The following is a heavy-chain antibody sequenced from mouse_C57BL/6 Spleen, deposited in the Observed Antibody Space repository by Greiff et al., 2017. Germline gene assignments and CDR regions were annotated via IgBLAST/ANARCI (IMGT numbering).Heavy chain of an antibody. D-gene: IGHD2-3*01. Sequence: QVQLQQPGAELVMPGASVKLSCKASGYTFTSYWMHWVKQRPGQSLEWIGEIDPSDSYTNYNQKFKGKSTLTVDKSSSTAYMQLSSLTSEDSAVYYCAGYDGYYGFAYWGQGTLVTVSA. CDR2: IDPSDSYT. V-gene: IGHV1-69*01. CDR3: AGYDGYYGFAY. CDR1: GYTFTSYW. J-gene: IGHJ3*01.